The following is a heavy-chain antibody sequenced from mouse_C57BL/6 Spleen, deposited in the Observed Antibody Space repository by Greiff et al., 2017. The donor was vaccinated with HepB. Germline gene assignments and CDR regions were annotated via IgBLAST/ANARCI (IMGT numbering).Heavy chain of an antibody. CDR3: ARTGYYGSSYWYFDV. Sequence: QVQLQQPGAELVKPGASVKMSCKASGYTFTSYWINWVKQRPGQGLEWIGDIYPDSGSTNYNEKFKSKATLTVDTSSSTAYMQLSSVTSEDSAVYYGARTGYYGSSYWYFDVWGTGTTVTVSS. CDR2: IYPDSGST. CDR1: GYTFTSYW. V-gene: IGHV1-55*01. D-gene: IGHD1-1*01. J-gene: IGHJ1*03.